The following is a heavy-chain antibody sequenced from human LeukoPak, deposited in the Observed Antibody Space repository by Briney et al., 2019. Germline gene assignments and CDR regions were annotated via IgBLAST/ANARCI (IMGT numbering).Heavy chain of an antibody. Sequence: TGGSLRLSCAASGFTFSSYEMNWVRQAPGKGLEWVSSISSSSSYIYYADSVKGRFTISRDNAKNSLYLQMNSLRAEDTAVYYCARFSFRAYDYVWGSYRYTGPFDYWGQGTLVTVSS. CDR3: ARFSFRAYDYVWGSYRYTGPFDY. D-gene: IGHD3-16*02. J-gene: IGHJ4*02. CDR2: ISSSSSYI. V-gene: IGHV3-21*01. CDR1: GFTFSSYE.